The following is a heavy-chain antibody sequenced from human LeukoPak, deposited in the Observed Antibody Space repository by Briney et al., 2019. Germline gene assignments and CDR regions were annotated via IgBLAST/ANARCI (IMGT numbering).Heavy chain of an antibody. Sequence: PGGSLRLSCAASGFTFNNTWMNWVRQAPGKGLEWVGRIKSKSDGGTPDYAAPVKGRFTISRDDSRNTLFLQMNRPKTEDTAVYYCTTVRTFWGQGTLVTVAS. CDR1: GFTFNNTW. CDR3: TTVRTF. J-gene: IGHJ1*01. CDR2: IKSKSDGGTP. V-gene: IGHV3-15*01. D-gene: IGHD2/OR15-2a*01.